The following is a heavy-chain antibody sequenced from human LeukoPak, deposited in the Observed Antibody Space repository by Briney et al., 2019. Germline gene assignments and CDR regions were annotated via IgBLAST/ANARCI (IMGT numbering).Heavy chain of an antibody. J-gene: IGHJ4*02. Sequence: GGSLRLSCAASGFTFDDYAMHWVRQAPGKGLEWVSGISWNCGSIGYADSVKGRFTISRDNAKNSLYLQMNSLRAEDTALYYCAKGVVSDYGDYFDYWGQGTLVTVSS. V-gene: IGHV3-9*01. CDR1: GFTFDDYA. CDR2: ISWNCGSI. D-gene: IGHD4-17*01. CDR3: AKGVVSDYGDYFDY.